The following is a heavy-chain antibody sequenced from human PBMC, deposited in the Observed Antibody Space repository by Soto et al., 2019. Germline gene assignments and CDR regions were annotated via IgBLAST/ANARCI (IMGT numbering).Heavy chain of an antibody. V-gene: IGHV3-7*01. CDR1: GFTFSDYW. D-gene: IGHD6-19*01. CDR3: VTESRSSCWFH. J-gene: IGHJ3*01. Sequence: EVQLVESGGGLVQPGGFLRLSCADSGFTFSDYWMSWVRQTPGKGLEWVAKINQGGSDIYYVDSVGGRFTISRDNAKISLYLQMNSLGVEDTAVYYCVTESRSSCWFHWGQGTMVTVSS. CDR2: INQGGSDI.